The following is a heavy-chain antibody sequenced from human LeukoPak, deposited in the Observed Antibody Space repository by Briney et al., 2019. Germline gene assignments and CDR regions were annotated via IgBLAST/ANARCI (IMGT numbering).Heavy chain of an antibody. Sequence: SETLSLTCIVSGGSISSYYWSWIRQPPGKGLEWIGYIYYSGSTNYNPSLKSRVTISVDTSKNQFSLKLSSVTAADTAVYYCARASDYGGNFDYWGQGTLVTVSS. V-gene: IGHV4-59*01. D-gene: IGHD4-23*01. CDR1: GGSISSYY. CDR3: ARASDYGGNFDY. CDR2: IYYSGST. J-gene: IGHJ4*02.